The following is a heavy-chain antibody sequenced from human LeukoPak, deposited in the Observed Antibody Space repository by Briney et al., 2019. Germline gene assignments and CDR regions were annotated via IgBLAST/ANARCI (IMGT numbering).Heavy chain of an antibody. CDR1: GGSISSYY. V-gene: IGHV4-59*01. J-gene: IGHJ5*02. Sequence: SSETLSLTCTVSGGSISSYYWSWSRQRPGKGLEWIGYMYYSGSTNYNPSLKSRVTISLDTSKNKFSLKLSSVTAADTAVYYCARNIGWFDPWGQGTLVTVSS. D-gene: IGHD2/OR15-2a*01. CDR2: MYYSGST. CDR3: ARNIGWFDP.